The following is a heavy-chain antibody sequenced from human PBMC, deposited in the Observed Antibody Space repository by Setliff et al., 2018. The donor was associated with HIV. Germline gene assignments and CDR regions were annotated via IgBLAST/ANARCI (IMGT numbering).Heavy chain of an antibody. CDR2: INSDGTII. CDR3: ARQGPSGLFDY. V-gene: IGHV3-74*01. J-gene: IGHJ4*02. D-gene: IGHD6-19*01. CDR1: GFTFSTYW. Sequence: GGSLRLSCAASGFTFSTYWMHWVRQPPGKGLVWVSRINSDGTIINYADSVKGRFTISRDNSKNTLYLQMNSLRAEDTAVYYCARQGPSGLFDYWGQGTLVTVSS.